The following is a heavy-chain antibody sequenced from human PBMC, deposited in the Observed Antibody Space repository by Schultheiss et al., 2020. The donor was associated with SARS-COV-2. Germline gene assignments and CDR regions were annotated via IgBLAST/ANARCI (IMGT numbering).Heavy chain of an antibody. CDR1: GGSFSGYY. J-gene: IGHJ6*03. Sequence: SQTLSLTCAVYGGSFSGYYWSWIRQPPGKGLEWIGYIYYSGSTYYNPSLKSRVTISVDTSKNQFSLKLSSVTAADTAVYYCARAVRVPAATYYYYYMDVWGKGTTVTVSS. V-gene: IGHV4-59*01. CDR3: ARAVRVPAATYYYYYMDV. CDR2: IYYSGST. D-gene: IGHD2-2*01.